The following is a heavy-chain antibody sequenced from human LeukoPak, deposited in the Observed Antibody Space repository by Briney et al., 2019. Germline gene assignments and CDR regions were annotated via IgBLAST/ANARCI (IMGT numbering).Heavy chain of an antibody. D-gene: IGHD1-14*01. CDR1: GGTFSSYA. V-gene: IGHV1-69*13. CDR2: IIPIFGTA. J-gene: IGHJ4*02. Sequence: ASVKVSCKASGGTFSSYAISWVRQAPGQGLEWMGGIIPIFGTANYAQKFQGRVTITADESTSTAYMELSSLRSEDTAVYYCARGLSPAEKYYFDYWGQGTLVTVCS. CDR3: ARGLSPAEKYYFDY.